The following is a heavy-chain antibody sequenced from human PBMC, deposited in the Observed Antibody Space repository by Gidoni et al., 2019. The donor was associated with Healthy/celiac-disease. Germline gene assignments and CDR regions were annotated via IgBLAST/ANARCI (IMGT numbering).Heavy chain of an antibody. CDR1: GFTFSSYG. J-gene: IGHJ4*02. D-gene: IGHD3-22*01. CDR3: ARGHRDDSSGYHLDY. V-gene: IGHV3-33*01. CDR2: IWYDGSNK. Sequence: QVPLVESWCGVVQPGRSLSLPCAASGFTFSSYGMPWVRQDPGKGLEWVAVIWYDGSNKYYADSVKGRFTISRDNSKNTLYLQMNSLRAEDTAVYYCARGHRDDSSGYHLDYWGQGTLVTVSS.